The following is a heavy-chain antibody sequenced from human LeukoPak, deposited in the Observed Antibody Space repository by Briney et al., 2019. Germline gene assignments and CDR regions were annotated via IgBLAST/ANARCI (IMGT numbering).Heavy chain of an antibody. J-gene: IGHJ6*03. D-gene: IGHD3/OR15-3a*01. CDR1: GGSISSSSYY. CDR2: IYYSGST. Sequence: PSETLSLTCTVSGGSISSSSYYWGWIRQPPGKGLEWIGSIYYSGSTYYNPSLKSRVTISVDTSKNQFSLKLSSVTAADTAVYYCARGTDGLKNYYYYYMDVWGKGTTVTVSS. V-gene: IGHV4-39*07. CDR3: ARGTDGLKNYYYYYMDV.